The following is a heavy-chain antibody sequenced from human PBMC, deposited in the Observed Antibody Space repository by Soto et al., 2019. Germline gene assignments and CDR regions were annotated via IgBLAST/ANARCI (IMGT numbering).Heavy chain of an antibody. Sequence: KPSETLSLTCTVSGGSISSYYWSWIRQPPGKGLEWIGYIYYSGSTNYNPSLKSRVTISVDTSKNQFSLKLSSVTAADTAVYYCAYSPYCSGGSCYPGSFDYWGQGTLVTVSS. CDR3: AYSPYCSGGSCYPGSFDY. CDR1: GGSISSYY. V-gene: IGHV4-59*01. J-gene: IGHJ4*02. CDR2: IYYSGST. D-gene: IGHD2-15*01.